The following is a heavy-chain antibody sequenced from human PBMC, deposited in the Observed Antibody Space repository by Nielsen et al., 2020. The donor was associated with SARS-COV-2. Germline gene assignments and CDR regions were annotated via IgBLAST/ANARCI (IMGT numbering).Heavy chain of an antibody. CDR3: AISTDFYYYFYTMDV. J-gene: IGHJ6*02. V-gene: IGHV3-11*01. CDR1: GLIFTDNY. Sequence: GGSLRLSCAASGLIFTDNYMSWIRQAPGKGLEWVSYISSNGRAIYYADSVKGRFTISRDNAENSLFLQMNSLRAEDTAVYYCAISTDFYYYFYTMDVWGQGTTVTVSS. CDR2: ISSNGRAI.